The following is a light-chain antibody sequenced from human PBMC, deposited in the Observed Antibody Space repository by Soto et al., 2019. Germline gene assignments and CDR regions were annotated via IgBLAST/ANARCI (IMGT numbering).Light chain of an antibody. CDR1: SSDVGGYNY. CDR2: QVS. Sequence: QSALTQPASVSGSPGQSITISCTGTSSDVGGYNYVSWYQHHPGKAPKLMIYQVSNRPSGVSNRFSGSKSGNTASLTISGLQAEDDADYYCSSYTSSNTFYVFGTGTKLTVL. J-gene: IGLJ1*01. CDR3: SSYTSSNTFYV. V-gene: IGLV2-14*01.